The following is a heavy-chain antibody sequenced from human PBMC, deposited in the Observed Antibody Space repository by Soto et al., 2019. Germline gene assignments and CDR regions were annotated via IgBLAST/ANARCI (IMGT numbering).Heavy chain of an antibody. J-gene: IGHJ6*02. D-gene: IGHD1-26*01. V-gene: IGHV1-69*06. CDR2: IIPIFGTA. Sequence: SVKVSCKASGGTFSSYAISWVRQAPGQGLEWMGGIIPIFGTANYAQKFQGRVTITADKSTSTAYMELSSLRSEDTAVYYCARVQNPEGELLYYYGMGVWGQGTTVTVSS. CDR1: GGTFSSYA. CDR3: ARVQNPEGELLYYYGMGV.